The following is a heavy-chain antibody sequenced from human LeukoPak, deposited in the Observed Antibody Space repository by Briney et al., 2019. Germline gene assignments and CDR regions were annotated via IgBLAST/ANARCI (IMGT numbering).Heavy chain of an antibody. Sequence: GGSLRLFCAASGFTFSSYWMHWVRQAPGKGLVWVSRINSDGSSTSYADSVKGRFTISRDNAKNTLYLQMNSLRAEDTAVYYCASDPYYDSSGYPTPYYYYMDVWGKGTTVTVSS. CDR2: INSDGSST. CDR3: ASDPYYDSSGYPTPYYYYMDV. D-gene: IGHD3-22*01. CDR1: GFTFSSYW. V-gene: IGHV3-74*01. J-gene: IGHJ6*03.